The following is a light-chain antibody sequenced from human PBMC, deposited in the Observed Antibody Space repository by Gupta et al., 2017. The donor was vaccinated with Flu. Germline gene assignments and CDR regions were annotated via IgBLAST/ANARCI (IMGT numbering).Light chain of an antibody. CDR2: VSSDGSR. V-gene: IGLV4-69*01. Sequence: QVVLTQPPSASASLGASVTLTCTLSTGPSSYAVAWHQQQPEKGPRYLMKVSSDGSRTRGDGIPDRFSGSSSGVDRYLTISSREAEDEGDYYGQARGTGRVFGGGTRLTVL. CDR3: QARGTGRV. CDR1: TGPSSYA. J-gene: IGLJ2*01.